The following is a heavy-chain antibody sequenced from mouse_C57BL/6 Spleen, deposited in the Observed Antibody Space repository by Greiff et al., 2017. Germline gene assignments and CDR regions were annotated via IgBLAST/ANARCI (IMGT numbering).Heavy chain of an antibody. D-gene: IGHD4-1*01. CDR2: IHPNSGST. J-gene: IGHJ2*01. CDR3: ARELGRRDY. Sequence: VQLQQPGAELVKPGASVKLSCKASGYTFTSYWMHWVKQRPGQGLEWIGMIHPNSGSTNYNEKFKSKATLTVDKSSSTAYMQLRNLTSEDSAVYYCARELGRRDYWGQGTTLTVAS. CDR1: GYTFTSYW. V-gene: IGHV1-64*01.